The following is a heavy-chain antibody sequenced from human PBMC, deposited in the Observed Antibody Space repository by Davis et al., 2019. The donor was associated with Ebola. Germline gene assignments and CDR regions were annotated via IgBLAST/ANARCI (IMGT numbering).Heavy chain of an antibody. D-gene: IGHD3-3*01. V-gene: IGHV3-74*01. J-gene: IGHJ5*02. CDR3: AREREEWDFWSGYYHSYNWFDP. Sequence: HTGGSLRLFCAASGFTFSSYWMHWVRQAPGKGLVRVSRINSDGSSTSYADSVKGRFTLSRDNAKDPLYLQMNSLRAEDTAVYYCAREREEWDFWSGYYHSYNWFDPWGQGTLVTVSS. CDR1: GFTFSSYW. CDR2: INSDGSST.